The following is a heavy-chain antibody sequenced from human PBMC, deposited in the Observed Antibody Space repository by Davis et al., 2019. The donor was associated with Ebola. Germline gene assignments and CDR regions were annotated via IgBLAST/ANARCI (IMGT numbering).Heavy chain of an antibody. J-gene: IGHJ6*03. CDR3: AREVAVAGGRGYYYMDV. D-gene: IGHD6-19*01. Sequence: ASVKVSCKASGYTFTSYGISWVRQAPGQGLEWMGWISAYNGNTNYAQKLQGRVTMTTDTSTSTAYMELRSLRSDDTAVYYCAREVAVAGGRGYYYMDVWGKGTTVTVSS. V-gene: IGHV1-18*01. CDR1: GYTFTSYG. CDR2: ISAYNGNT.